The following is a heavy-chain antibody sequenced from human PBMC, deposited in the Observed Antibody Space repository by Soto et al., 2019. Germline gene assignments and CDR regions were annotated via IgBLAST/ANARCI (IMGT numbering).Heavy chain of an antibody. J-gene: IGHJ5*02. D-gene: IGHD6-19*01. CDR3: ARDVVTAVAGSVNWFDP. CDR1: GFSLRTYG. CDR2: IWYDGTKK. V-gene: IGHV3-33*01. Sequence: QVQLVESGGGVVQSGRSLTLSCAASGFSLRTYGMQWLRRAPGKGLEWVAFIWYDGTKKFYANSVKGRSTISKDNSNNILYLHMLGLRAEDTAVYYCARDVVTAVAGSVNWFDPWGQGTLVTVSS.